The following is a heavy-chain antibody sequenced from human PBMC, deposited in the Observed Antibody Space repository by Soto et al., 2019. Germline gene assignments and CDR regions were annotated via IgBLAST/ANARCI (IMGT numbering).Heavy chain of an antibody. CDR3: ARLRRGYQPLSPRAYFYTMDV. Sequence: QVQLVQSGGEVKKPGASVKVFCKASGYTFTTYGITWVRQAPGQGLEWMGRISAYNGSTNYAQKFQGRATMTTDTSTTTAYMELRSLTSDDTAVYYCARLRRGYQPLSPRAYFYTMDVWGQGTTVNVSS. CDR2: ISAYNGST. V-gene: IGHV1-18*01. CDR1: GYTFTTYG. J-gene: IGHJ6*02. D-gene: IGHD2-2*01.